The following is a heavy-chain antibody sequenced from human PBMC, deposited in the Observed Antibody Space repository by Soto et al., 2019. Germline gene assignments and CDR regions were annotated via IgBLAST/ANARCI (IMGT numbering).Heavy chain of an antibody. Sequence: QVQLVQSGGEVKKPGASVKVSCKASGYTFTSYGISWVRQAPGQGLEWMGWISAYNDNTNYAQKLQGRVTMTTDTPTSTAYMELRSLRSDDTAVYYCARDVRVDCSSTSCYNYYGMDVWGQGTAVTVSS. CDR1: GYTFTSYG. CDR2: ISAYNDNT. V-gene: IGHV1-18*01. CDR3: ARDVRVDCSSTSCYNYYGMDV. J-gene: IGHJ6*02. D-gene: IGHD2-2*01.